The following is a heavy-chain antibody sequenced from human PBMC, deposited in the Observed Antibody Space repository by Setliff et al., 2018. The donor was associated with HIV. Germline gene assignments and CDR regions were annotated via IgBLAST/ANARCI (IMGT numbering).Heavy chain of an antibody. J-gene: IGHJ4*02. D-gene: IGHD3-22*01. V-gene: IGHV4-38-2*02. CDR1: GYSISSGYY. Sequence: SETLSLTCNVSGYSISSGYYWGWIRQPPGKGLEWIGSIYHSGTTYYNPSLKSRVTISVDTSKNQFSLKLSSVTAADTAVYYCAREVDYYDSSRYLLLYYFDSWGQGTLVTVSS. CDR2: IYHSGTT. CDR3: AREVDYYDSSRYLLLYYFDS.